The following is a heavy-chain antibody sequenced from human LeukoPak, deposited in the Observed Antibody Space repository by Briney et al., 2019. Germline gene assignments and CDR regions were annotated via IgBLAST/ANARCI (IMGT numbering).Heavy chain of an antibody. CDR3: ATDMIAAAGTSDY. CDR2: FDPEDGET. V-gene: IGHV1-24*01. J-gene: IGHJ4*02. CDR1: GYTLTELS. Sequence: ASVKVSCKVSGYTLTELSMHWVRQAPGKGLEWMGGFDPEDGETIYAQKFQGRVTMTEDTSTDTAYMELSSLRSEDTAVYYCATDMIAAAGTSDYWGQGTLATVSS. D-gene: IGHD6-13*01.